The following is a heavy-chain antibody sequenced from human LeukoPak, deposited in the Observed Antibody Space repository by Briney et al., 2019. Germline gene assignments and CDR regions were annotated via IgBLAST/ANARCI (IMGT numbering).Heavy chain of an antibody. CDR1: GGSISSYY. V-gene: IGHV4-4*07. CDR2: IYTSAST. J-gene: IGHJ3*02. D-gene: IGHD3-9*01. Sequence: PSETLSLTCTVSGGSISSYYWSWVRQPAGKGLEWNGRIYTSASTNYNPSLKSRVTMSLDTSKNHFSLKLSSETAADTAVYYRARAPDGRYFDPGAFDIWGQGTMVTVSS. CDR3: ARAPDGRYFDPGAFDI.